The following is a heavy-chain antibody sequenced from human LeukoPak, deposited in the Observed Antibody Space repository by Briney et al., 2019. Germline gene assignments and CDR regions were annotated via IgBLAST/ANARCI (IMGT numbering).Heavy chain of an antibody. D-gene: IGHD6-13*01. CDR3: ARATAKQQLVSPLGY. CDR1: AFTFSSYW. V-gene: IGHV3-30*03. CDR2: ISDDGSNK. J-gene: IGHJ4*02. Sequence: GGSLRLSCAASAFTFSSYWISWVRQAPGKGLEWVAVISDDGSNKYYADSVKGRFTISRDNSKNTLYLQMNSLRAEDTAVYYCARATAKQQLVSPLGYWGQGTLVTVSS.